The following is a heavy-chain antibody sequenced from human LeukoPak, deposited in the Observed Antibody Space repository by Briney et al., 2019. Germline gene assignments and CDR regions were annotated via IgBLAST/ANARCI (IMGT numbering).Heavy chain of an antibody. CDR2: ISYDGSNK. CDR3: ARDQGLRGFDY. CDR1: GFTFSSYG. V-gene: IGHV3-30*03. Sequence: GRSLRLSCAASGFTFSSYGMHWVRQAPGKGLEWVAVISYDGSNKYYADSVKGRFTISRDNAKNSLYLQMNSLRAEDTAVYYCARDQGLRGFDYWGQGTLVTVSS. J-gene: IGHJ4*02. D-gene: IGHD3/OR15-3a*01.